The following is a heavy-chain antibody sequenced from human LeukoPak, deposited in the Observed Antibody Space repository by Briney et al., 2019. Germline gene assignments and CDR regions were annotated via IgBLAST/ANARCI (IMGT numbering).Heavy chain of an antibody. CDR3: ARVDGSSSCPDY. CDR1: GFTFSTYA. J-gene: IGHJ4*02. D-gene: IGHD6-13*01. CDR2: ISYDGTNK. V-gene: IGHV3-30*04. Sequence: PGGPLRLSCAASGFTFSTYAMHWVRQAPGKGLEWVALISYDGTNKYYADSVKGRFTISRDNAKNLLYLEMNSLRAEDTALYYCARVDGSSSCPDYWGQGTLVTVSS.